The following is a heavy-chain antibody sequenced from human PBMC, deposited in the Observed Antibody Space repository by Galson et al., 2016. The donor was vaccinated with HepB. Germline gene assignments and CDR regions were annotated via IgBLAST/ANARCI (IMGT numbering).Heavy chain of an antibody. CDR2: ISAHNGNT. D-gene: IGHD6-19*01. CDR3: AKNGAWCLEY. Sequence: PGQGLEWLGWISAHNGNTNYAQTLQGRVTMTTDAFTTTAYMELRSLRSDDTAVYYCAKNGAWCLEYLGQGTLVTVSS. V-gene: IGHV1-18*01. J-gene: IGHJ4*02.